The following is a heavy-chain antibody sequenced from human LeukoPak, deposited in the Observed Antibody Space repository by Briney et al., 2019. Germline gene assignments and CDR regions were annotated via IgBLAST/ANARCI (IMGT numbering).Heavy chain of an antibody. CDR3: ATILGEYQLLS. CDR1: GYTFTSYG. CDR2: ISAYNGNT. J-gene: IGHJ5*02. D-gene: IGHD2-2*01. Sequence: ASVKVSCKASGYTFTSYGISWVRQAPGQGLEWMGWISAYNGNTNYAQRLQGRVTMTTDTSTSTAYVELRSLRSDDTAVYYCATILGEYQLLSWGQGTLVTVSS. V-gene: IGHV1-18*01.